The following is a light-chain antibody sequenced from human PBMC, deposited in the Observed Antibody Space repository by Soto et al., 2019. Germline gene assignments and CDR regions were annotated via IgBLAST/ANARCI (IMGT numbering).Light chain of an antibody. CDR1: TRDVGGKNY. J-gene: IGLJ1*01. CDR2: GVS. V-gene: IGLV2-8*01. CDR3: SSYAGSSSFDV. Sequence: QFALPRLPSASGSPGKSVTISCTGTTRDVGGKNYVSWYQQHPGKAPKLLIYGVSKRPSGVPDRFSGSKSGNTASLTVSGLQAEDEADYYCSSYAGSSSFDVFGTGTKVTVL.